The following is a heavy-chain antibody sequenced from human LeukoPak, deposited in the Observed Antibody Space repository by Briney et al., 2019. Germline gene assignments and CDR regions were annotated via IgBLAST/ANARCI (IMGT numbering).Heavy chain of an antibody. CDR3: ARDQGSGYDY. D-gene: IGHD6-19*01. CDR1: GFTFASYS. CDR2: IQQDGGES. V-gene: IGHV3-7*03. Sequence: GGSLRLSCAASGFTFASYSMSWVRQAPGKGLEWVASIQQDGGESQYVDSVKGRFTISRDNAKNLLYLQMNSLGTDDTAVYYCARDQGSGYDYWGQGTLVTVSS. J-gene: IGHJ4*02.